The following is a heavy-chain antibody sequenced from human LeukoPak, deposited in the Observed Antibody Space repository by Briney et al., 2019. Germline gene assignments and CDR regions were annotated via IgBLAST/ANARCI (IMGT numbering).Heavy chain of an antibody. CDR1: GGSISSYY. CDR2: IYTSGST. D-gene: IGHD2-21*02. CDR3: ARGGVYCGGDCCSGLSH. J-gene: IGHJ4*02. Sequence: SETLSLTCTVSGGSISSYYWSWIRQPAGKGLEWIGRIYTSGSTNYNPSLKSRVTMSVDTSKNQFSLKLSSVTAADTAVYYCARGGVYCGGDCCSGLSHWGQGTLVTVSS. V-gene: IGHV4-4*07.